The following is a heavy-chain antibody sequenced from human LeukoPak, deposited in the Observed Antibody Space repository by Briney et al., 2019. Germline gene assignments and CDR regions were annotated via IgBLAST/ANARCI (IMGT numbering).Heavy chain of an antibody. CDR3: ARGAGYSYGYGFYFDY. CDR2: IYHSGST. V-gene: IGHV4-39*01. Sequence: SETLSLTCTVSGGSISSSSYYWGWIRQPPGKGLEWIGSIYHSGSTYYNPSLKSRVTISVDTSKNQFSLKLSSVTAADTAVYYCARGAGYSYGYGFYFDYWGQGTLVTVSS. J-gene: IGHJ4*02. D-gene: IGHD5-18*01. CDR1: GGSISSSSYY.